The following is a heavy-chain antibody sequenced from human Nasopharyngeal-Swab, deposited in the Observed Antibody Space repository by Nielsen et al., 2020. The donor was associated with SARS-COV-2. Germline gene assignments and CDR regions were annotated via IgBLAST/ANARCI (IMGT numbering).Heavy chain of an antibody. CDR3: ARDLEIYGMDV. CDR2: ISYDGSNK. Sequence: GGSLRLSCAASGFTFSSYAMHWVRQAPGKGLEWVAVISYDGSNKYYADSVKGRFTISRDNSKNTLYLQMNSLRAEDTAVYYCARDLEIYGMDVWGQGTTVTVSS. J-gene: IGHJ6*02. V-gene: IGHV3-30-3*01. CDR1: GFTFSSYA.